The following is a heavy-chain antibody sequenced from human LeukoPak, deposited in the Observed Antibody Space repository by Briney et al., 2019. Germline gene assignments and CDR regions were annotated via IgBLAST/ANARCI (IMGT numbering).Heavy chain of an antibody. CDR2: ISYDGSNK. J-gene: IGHJ4*02. D-gene: IGHD6-19*01. Sequence: PGRCLRLSCAASGFTFSSYGMHWVRQAPGKGLEWVAVISYDGSNKYYADSVKGRFTISRDNSKNTLYLHMNSLRAEDTAVYYCAKDFSGSSGWSLDYWGQGTLVTVSS. CDR3: AKDFSGSSGWSLDY. CDR1: GFTFSSYG. V-gene: IGHV3-30*18.